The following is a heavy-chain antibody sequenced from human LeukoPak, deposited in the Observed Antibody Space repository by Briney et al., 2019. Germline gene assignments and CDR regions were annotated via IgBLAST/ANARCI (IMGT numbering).Heavy chain of an antibody. CDR3: AKALGLRFLEWLTFDY. D-gene: IGHD3-3*01. V-gene: IGHV3-9*01. J-gene: IGHJ4*02. Sequence: GGSLRLSCAASGFTFDDYAMHWVRQAPGKGLEWVSGISWNSGSIGYADSVKGRFTISRDNAKNSLYLQTNSLRAEDTALYYCAKALGLRFLEWLTFDYWGQGTLVTVSS. CDR1: GFTFDDYA. CDR2: ISWNSGSI.